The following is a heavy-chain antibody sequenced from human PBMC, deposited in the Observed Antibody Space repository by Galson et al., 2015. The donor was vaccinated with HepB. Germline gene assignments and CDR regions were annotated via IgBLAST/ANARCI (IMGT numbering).Heavy chain of an antibody. CDR3: AREAQILWNIAAADLYYYYYMDV. J-gene: IGHJ6*03. Sequence: SLRLSCAASGFTFSSYWMSWVRQAPGKGLEWVANIKQDGSEKYCVDSVKGRFTISRDNAKNSLYLQMNSLRAEDTAVYYCAREAQILWNIAAADLYYYYYMDVWGKGTTVTVSS. CDR1: GFTFSSYW. CDR2: IKQDGSEK. V-gene: IGHV3-7*03. D-gene: IGHD6-13*01.